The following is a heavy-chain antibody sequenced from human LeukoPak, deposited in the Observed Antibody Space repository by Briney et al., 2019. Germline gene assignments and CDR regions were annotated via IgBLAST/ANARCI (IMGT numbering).Heavy chain of an antibody. CDR2: KYYRSKWYN. CDR1: GDSVSSNSAA. D-gene: IGHD6-19*01. J-gene: IGHJ4*02. V-gene: IGHV6-1*01. Sequence: SQTLSLTCAISGDSVSSNSAAWNWIRQSLSRGLEWLGRKYYRSKWYNDYAVSVKSRITINPDTSKNQYSLQLNSVTPEDTAVYYCARSQGSGWLNDYWGQGTLVTVSS. CDR3: ARSQGSGWLNDY.